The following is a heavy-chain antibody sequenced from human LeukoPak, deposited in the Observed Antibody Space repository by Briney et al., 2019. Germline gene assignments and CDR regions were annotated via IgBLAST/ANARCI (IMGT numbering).Heavy chain of an antibody. D-gene: IGHD6-13*01. CDR3: ARHLRSSPFNY. V-gene: IGHV5-51*01. CDR2: IFPGDSDT. J-gene: IGHJ4*02. CDR1: GYTFTDYW. Sequence: GESLKISCQVSGYTFTDYWIGWVRHVSGKGLVWMGIIFPGDSDTKYSPSFQGHVTISVDKSISTAYLQWSSLKASGTAMYYCARHLRSSPFNYWGQGTLVTVSS.